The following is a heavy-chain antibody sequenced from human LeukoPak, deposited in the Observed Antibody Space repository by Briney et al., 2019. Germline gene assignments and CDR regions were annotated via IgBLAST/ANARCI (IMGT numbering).Heavy chain of an antibody. V-gene: IGHV1-8*01. CDR3: ARSYSSSGGRVRRGNWFDP. CDR2: MNPNSGNT. D-gene: IGHD6-13*01. J-gene: IGHJ5*02. CDR1: GYTFTSYY. Sequence: ASVKVSCKPSGYTFTSYYMHWVRQAPGQGLEWMGWMNPNSGNTGYAQKFQGRVTMTRNTSISTAYMELSSLRSEDTAVYYCARSYSSSGGRVRRGNWFDPWGQGTLVTVSS.